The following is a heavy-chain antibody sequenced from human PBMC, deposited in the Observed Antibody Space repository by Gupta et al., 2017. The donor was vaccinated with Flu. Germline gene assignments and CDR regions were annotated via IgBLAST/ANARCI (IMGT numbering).Heavy chain of an antibody. J-gene: IGHJ5*02. V-gene: IGHV3-30*07. D-gene: IGHD3-10*01. CDR3: ARSQMVRGVIRWFDP. Sequence: DSVKGRFISSRDSSKNTVYLQMSGLKADDTAVYYCARSQMVRGVIRWFDPWGQGTLVTVSS.